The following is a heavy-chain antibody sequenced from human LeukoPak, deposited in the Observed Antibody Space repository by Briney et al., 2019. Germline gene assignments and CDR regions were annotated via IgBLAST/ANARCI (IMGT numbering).Heavy chain of an antibody. V-gene: IGHV1-2*02. J-gene: IGHJ6*03. Sequence: ASVKVSCKASGYSFTDYYMHWVRQAPGQGLEWMGWINPNSGGTNYAQKFQGRVTMTRDTSISTAYMELSRLRSDDTAVYYCARDWYNWNDGGYYYYMDVWGKGTTVTISS. CDR3: ARDWYNWNDGGYYYYMDV. D-gene: IGHD1-20*01. CDR2: INPNSGGT. CDR1: GYSFTDYY.